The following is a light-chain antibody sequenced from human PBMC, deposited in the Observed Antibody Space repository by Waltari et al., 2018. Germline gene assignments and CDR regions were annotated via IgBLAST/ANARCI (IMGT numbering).Light chain of an antibody. CDR2: DNN. CDR1: SSDIGENY. CDR3: GAWDSSLSAVI. V-gene: IGLV1-51*01. Sequence: QSVLTQPPSVSAAPGQKVTISCSGSSSDIGENYVSWFQQLPGTAPKLLIYDNNKRPSGIPDRFSGSKSGTSATLSITGLQTGDEADYYCGAWDSSLSAVIFGGGTKLTVL. J-gene: IGLJ2*01.